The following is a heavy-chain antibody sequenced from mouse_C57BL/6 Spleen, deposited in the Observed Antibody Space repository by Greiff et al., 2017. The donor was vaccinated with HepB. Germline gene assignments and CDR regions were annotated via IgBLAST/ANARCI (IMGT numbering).Heavy chain of an antibody. CDR1: GYSITSGYY. J-gene: IGHJ1*03. CDR3: VITTGDWYFDV. CDR2: ISYDGSN. Sequence: EVQLQQSGPGLVKPSQSLSLTCSVTGYSITSGYYWNWIRQFPGNKLEWMGYISYDGSNNYNPSLKNRISITRDTSKNQFFLKLNSVTTEDTATYYCVITTGDWYFDVWGTGTTVTVSS. V-gene: IGHV3-6*01. D-gene: IGHD1-1*01.